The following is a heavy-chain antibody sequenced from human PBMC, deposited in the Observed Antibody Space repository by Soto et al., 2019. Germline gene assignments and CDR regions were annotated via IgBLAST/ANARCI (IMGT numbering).Heavy chain of an antibody. CDR2: TSYDGGNK. CDR1: GFTFSPYA. V-gene: IGHV3-30-3*01. Sequence: QVQLVESGGGVVQPGRSLRLSCAASGFTFSPYAMHWVRQATGKGLEWVAVTSYDGGNKFYEDSVKGRFTISRDNSKNALYLQMNGLKPEDTAVYYCARDWGSSGWYRGGDYWGQGTLVTVSS. CDR3: ARDWGSSGWYRGGDY. J-gene: IGHJ4*02. D-gene: IGHD6-19*01.